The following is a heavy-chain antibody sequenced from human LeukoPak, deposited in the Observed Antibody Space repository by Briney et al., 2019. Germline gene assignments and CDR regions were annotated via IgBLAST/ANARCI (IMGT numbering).Heavy chain of an antibody. CDR2: IGGSGSST. D-gene: IGHD1-26*01. Sequence: GGSLRLSCAASGFTFSSYAMSWVRQAPGKGLEWVSAIGGSGSSTHYAGSVKGRFTISRDNSKNTLYLQMNSLRAEDTAVYYCAKSDTSGPTAHDYWGQGTLVTVSS. V-gene: IGHV3-23*01. J-gene: IGHJ4*02. CDR1: GFTFSSYA. CDR3: AKSDTSGPTAHDY.